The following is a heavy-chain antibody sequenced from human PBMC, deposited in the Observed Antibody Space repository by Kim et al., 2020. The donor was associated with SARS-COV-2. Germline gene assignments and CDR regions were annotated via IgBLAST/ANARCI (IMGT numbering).Heavy chain of an antibody. J-gene: IGHJ6*02. V-gene: IGHV3-30-3*01. CDR2: ISYDGSNK. CDR3: ARGPIPAALIYYYYGMDV. Sequence: GGSLRLSCAASGFTFSSYAMHWVRQAPGKGLEWVAVISYDGSNKYYADSVKGRFTISRDNSKNTLYLQMNSLRAEDTAVYYCARGPIPAALIYYYYGMDVWGQGTTVTVSS. CDR1: GFTFSSYA. D-gene: IGHD2-2*01.